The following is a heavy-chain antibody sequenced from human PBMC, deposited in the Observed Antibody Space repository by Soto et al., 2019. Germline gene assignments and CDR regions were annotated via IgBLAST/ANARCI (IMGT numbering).Heavy chain of an antibody. CDR2: ISAYNGNT. J-gene: IGHJ6*02. CDR1: GYTFTSYG. CDR3: ARGGQYGTTGVCSFYGTDV. Sequence: QVQLVQSGAEVKKPGASVKVSCKASGYTFTSYGISWVRQAPGQGLEWMGWISAYNGNTNYAQKLQGRVTMTTDTPTSKGYMELRSLRSDDTAVYYCARGGQYGTTGVCSFYGTDVCGHGTTVTVSS. V-gene: IGHV1-18*01. D-gene: IGHD2-8*01.